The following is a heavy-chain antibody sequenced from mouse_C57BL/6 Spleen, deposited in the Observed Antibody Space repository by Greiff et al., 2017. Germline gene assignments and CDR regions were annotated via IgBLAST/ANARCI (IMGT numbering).Heavy chain of an antibody. J-gene: IGHJ4*01. Sequence: QVQLQQPGAELVRPGSSVKLSCKASGYTFTSYWMHWVKQRPIQGLEWIGNIDPSDSETHYNQKFKDKATLTVDKSSSTAYMQLSSLTSEDSAVYYCARKTYSFYAMDYWGQGTSVTVSS. CDR3: ARKTYSFYAMDY. D-gene: IGHD2-12*01. CDR1: GYTFTSYW. CDR2: IDPSDSET. V-gene: IGHV1-52*01.